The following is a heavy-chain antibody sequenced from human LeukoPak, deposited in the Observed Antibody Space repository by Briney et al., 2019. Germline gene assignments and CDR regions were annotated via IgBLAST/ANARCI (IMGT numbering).Heavy chain of an antibody. CDR1: GFTFSSYG. D-gene: IGHD3-22*01. CDR3: AKDRLEYYYDSSGYYFDY. V-gene: IGHV3-30*18. CDR2: ISYDGSNK. Sequence: PGGSLRLSCAASGFTFSSYGMHWVRQAPGKGLEWVAVISYDGSNKYYADSVKGRFTISRDNSKNTLYLQMNSLRAEDTAVYYCAKDRLEYYYDSSGYYFDYWAREPWSPSPQ. J-gene: IGHJ4*02.